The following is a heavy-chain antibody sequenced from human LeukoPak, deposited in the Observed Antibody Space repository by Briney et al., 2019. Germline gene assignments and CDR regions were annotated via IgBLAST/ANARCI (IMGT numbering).Heavy chain of an antibody. Sequence: ASVKVSCKDPVYSFTPYYIHWVRQAPGQGLEWMGWIHPRSGETNYAYKFRGRVTMTRDTSISTTYMDLGSLGSDDTAVYYGARDGEYGTGSYYRGCFDYLGQGTLVTVSS. J-gene: IGHJ4*02. D-gene: IGHD3-10*01. V-gene: IGHV1-2*02. CDR1: VYSFTPYY. CDR2: IHPRSGET. CDR3: ARDGEYGTGSYYRGCFDY.